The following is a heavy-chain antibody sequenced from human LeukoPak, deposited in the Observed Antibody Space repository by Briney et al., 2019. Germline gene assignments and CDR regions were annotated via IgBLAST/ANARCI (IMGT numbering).Heavy chain of an antibody. Sequence: QPGTSLRLSCAASGFTFSSYTIHWVRQAPGKGLEWEATISFDGRNKFYSDSVKGRFTISRDNSQNTLFLQMTSLKPEDTAVYFCARDSRLKWTQYLFDFWGQGTLVTVSS. CDR1: GFTFSSYT. CDR3: ARDSRLKWTQYLFDF. J-gene: IGHJ4*02. V-gene: IGHV3-30*04. D-gene: IGHD3/OR15-3a*01. CDR2: ISFDGRNK.